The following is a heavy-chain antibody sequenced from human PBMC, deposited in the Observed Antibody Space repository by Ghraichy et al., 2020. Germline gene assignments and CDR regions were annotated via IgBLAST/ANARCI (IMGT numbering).Heavy chain of an antibody. Sequence: GESLNISCSASGFTFSGYWMHWVRQAPGKGLLWVARIKGDGSSSSYEDSVKGRFTISRDNGKNTLYLQMNSLRVEDTAVYYCARERSTSFDPWGQGTLVTVSS. V-gene: IGHV3-74*01. J-gene: IGHJ5*02. CDR2: IKGDGSSS. CDR3: ARERSTSFDP. CDR1: GFTFSGYW.